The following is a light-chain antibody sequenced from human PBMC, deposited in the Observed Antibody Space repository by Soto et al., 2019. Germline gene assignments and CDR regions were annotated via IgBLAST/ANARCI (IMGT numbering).Light chain of an antibody. CDR1: QSVSNN. V-gene: IGKV3-15*01. Sequence: EIVMTQSPATLSVSPGERDTLSCRASQSVSNNLAWYQQKPGQAPRPLIYGASTRATGIPARFSGSGSGTEFTLTISSLQSEDFAVYYCQQYYNWPLTFGQGTKVEIK. CDR2: GAS. CDR3: QQYYNWPLT. J-gene: IGKJ1*01.